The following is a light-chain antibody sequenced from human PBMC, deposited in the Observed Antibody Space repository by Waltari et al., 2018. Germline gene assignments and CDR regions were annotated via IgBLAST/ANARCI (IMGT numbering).Light chain of an antibody. CDR2: RNN. V-gene: IGLV1-47*01. Sequence: QSVLTQPPSASGTPGQRVTISCSGRSSNIGSNYVYWYQHGPGAAPKLLIYRNNQRPAGVPDRCSGPKSGTSASLAISGLRSEDEADYYCAAWDDSLSRWLLGGGTKLTVL. CDR3: AAWDDSLSRWL. J-gene: IGLJ3*02. CDR1: SSNIGSNY.